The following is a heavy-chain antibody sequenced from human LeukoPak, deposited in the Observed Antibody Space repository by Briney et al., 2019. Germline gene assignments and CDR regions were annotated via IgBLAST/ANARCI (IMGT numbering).Heavy chain of an antibody. J-gene: IGHJ3*02. V-gene: IGHV4-59*08. CDR2: IYYSGST. D-gene: IGHD6-19*01. Sequence: PSETLSLTCTVSGGSMNNYYWTWIRQTPGKGLEWIGYIYYSGSTNYNPPLKSRVTISVDTSKNQFSLKLRSVTAADSAVYYCARPREQWLGNDAFDIWGQGTKVTVSS. CDR3: ARPREQWLGNDAFDI. CDR1: GGSMNNYY.